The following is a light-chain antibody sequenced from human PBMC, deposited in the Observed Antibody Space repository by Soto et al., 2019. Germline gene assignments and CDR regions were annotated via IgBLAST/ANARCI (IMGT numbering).Light chain of an antibody. V-gene: IGKV2-28*01. CDR3: MQALQAPLT. CDR2: LGS. Sequence: DIVMTKSPLSLPVTPREPASISCRSSQSLLGINGYNYLDWYLQKPGQSPQLLIYLGSIRASGVPDRFSGGGSGTDFTLKISRVEAEDVGLYYCMQALQAPLTFGQGTKVDIK. CDR1: QSLLGINGYNY. J-gene: IGKJ1*01.